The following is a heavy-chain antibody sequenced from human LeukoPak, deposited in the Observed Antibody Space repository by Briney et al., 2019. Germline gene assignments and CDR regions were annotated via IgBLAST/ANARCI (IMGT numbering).Heavy chain of an antibody. D-gene: IGHD5-12*01. CDR3: ARDPSGYDYFDY. Sequence: PGGSLRLSCAASGXTFYNYWMSWVRQAPGKGLEWVARIKQDGSDKNYVDSVKGRFTISRDNAKSSLYLQMNSLRAEDTALYYCARDPSGYDYFDYWGQGNLVTVSS. V-gene: IGHV3-7*05. CDR2: IKQDGSDK. CDR1: GXTFYNYW. J-gene: IGHJ4*02.